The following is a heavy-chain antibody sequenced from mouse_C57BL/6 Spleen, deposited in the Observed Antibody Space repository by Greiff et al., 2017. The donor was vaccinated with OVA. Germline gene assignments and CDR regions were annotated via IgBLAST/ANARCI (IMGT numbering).Heavy chain of an antibody. V-gene: IGHV5-17*01. CDR2: ISSGSSTI. CDR3: SREKYYGSSYRYFDV. D-gene: IGHD1-1*01. CDR1: GFTFSDYG. Sequence: EVKLVESGGGLVKPGGSLKLSCAASGFTFSDYGMHWVRQAPEKGLEWVAYISSGSSTIYYADTVKGRCTISRDNAKNTLFLQMTSLRSEDTAMYYCSREKYYGSSYRYFDVWGTGTTVTVSS. J-gene: IGHJ1*03.